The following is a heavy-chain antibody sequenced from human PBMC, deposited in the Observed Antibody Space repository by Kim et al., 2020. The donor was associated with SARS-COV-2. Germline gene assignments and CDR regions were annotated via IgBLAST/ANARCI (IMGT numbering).Heavy chain of an antibody. V-gene: IGHV3-15*01. CDR3: MTHFDGGC. Sequence: GGSLRLSCAASGFTFTKAVMSWVRQAPGKGLEWVGHIKSKTDGGTIDYTAPVKGRFTISRDDSENTLYLQMNSLKTEDTAVYYCMTHFDGGCWGQGTLVTVSS. CDR2: IKSKTDGGTI. D-gene: IGHD3-9*01. CDR1: GFTFTKAV. J-gene: IGHJ4*02.